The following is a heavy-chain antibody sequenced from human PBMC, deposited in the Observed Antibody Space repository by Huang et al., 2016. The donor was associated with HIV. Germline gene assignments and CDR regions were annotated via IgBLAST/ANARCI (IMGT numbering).Heavy chain of an antibody. Sequence: VQLIESGGGVVQPGKSLRLSCATSGFILSNYGMHWFRQAPGKGLKWVAFIRNDGMKKKYADSVRGRFTVGRDNGNNTLFLQMRSLGVDDTAVYYCARGDYYDSSGYHPGYFDYWGQGILVTVSS. V-gene: IGHV3-33*04. CDR1: GFILSNYG. J-gene: IGHJ4*02. CDR2: IRNDGMKK. CDR3: ARGDYYDSSGYHPGYFDY. D-gene: IGHD3-22*01.